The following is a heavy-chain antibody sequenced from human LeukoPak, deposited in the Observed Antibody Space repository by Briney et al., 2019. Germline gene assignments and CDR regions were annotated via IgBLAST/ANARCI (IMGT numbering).Heavy chain of an antibody. Sequence: PSETLSLTCSVSGAPVNNHHWGWIRQPAGKGLEWIGRSTASGSTNYTPSLRSRVTISVDKSKNQLFLRLASVTAADTAVYYRARDKVVVAASGKYYFDYWGQGTLVAVSS. J-gene: IGHJ4*02. CDR3: ARDKVVVAASGKYYFDY. CDR2: STASGST. V-gene: IGHV4-4*07. CDR1: GAPVNNHH. D-gene: IGHD2-15*01.